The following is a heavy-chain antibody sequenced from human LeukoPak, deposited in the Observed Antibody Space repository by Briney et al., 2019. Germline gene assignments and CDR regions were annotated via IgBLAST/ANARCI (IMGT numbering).Heavy chain of an antibody. CDR1: GFSFRTYE. V-gene: IGHV3-48*03. J-gene: IGHJ4*02. D-gene: IGHD3-10*01. Sequence: GGSLRLSCAASGFSFRTYEMNWVRQTPGKGLEWVSHISSGGNTEYYVDSVRGRFSMSRDNAKNLLFLQMNSLGAEDTAVYYCARDTVNGPFVISLDYWGQGALVTVSS. CDR2: ISSGGNTE. CDR3: ARDTVNGPFVISLDY.